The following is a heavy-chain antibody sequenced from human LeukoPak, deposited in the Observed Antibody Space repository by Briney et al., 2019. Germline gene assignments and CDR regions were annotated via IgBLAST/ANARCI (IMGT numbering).Heavy chain of an antibody. CDR1: GFTFTSYA. Sequence: GGSLRLSCASSGFTFTSYAVSWVRQAPGKGLEWVSTISYSGGTTYHTDSVKGRFTISRDNSYNTVSLQMNSLRDEDTGVYYCAKGLRTGVGPYMGYHYYMDVWGKGATVTVSS. D-gene: IGHD3-16*01. CDR3: AKGLRTGVGPYMGYHYYMDV. CDR2: ISYSGGTT. J-gene: IGHJ6*03. V-gene: IGHV3-23*01.